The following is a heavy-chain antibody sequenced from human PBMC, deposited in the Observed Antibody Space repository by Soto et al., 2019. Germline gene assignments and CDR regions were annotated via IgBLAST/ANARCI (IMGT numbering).Heavy chain of an antibody. CDR3: ARRSGTYYYGSGLDY. V-gene: IGHV3-7*01. D-gene: IGHD3-10*01. J-gene: IGHJ4*02. CDR2: IKQDGSEK. Sequence: SLRLSCAASGFTFSSYWMSWVRQAPGKGLEWVANIKQDGSEKYYVDSVKGRFTISRDNAKNSLYLQMNSLRAEDTAVYYCARRSGTYYYGSGLDYWGQGTLVTVSS. CDR1: GFTFSSYW.